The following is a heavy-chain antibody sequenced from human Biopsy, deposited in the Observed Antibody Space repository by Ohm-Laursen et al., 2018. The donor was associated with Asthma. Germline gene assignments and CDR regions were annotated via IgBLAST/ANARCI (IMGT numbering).Heavy chain of an antibody. CDR1: GLSSSGYH. CDR3: ARGPEWSGLDI. V-gene: IGHV4-34*01. Sequence: TLSLTCSMYGLSSSGYHWTWIRQPPGKGLEWIGESDHRGNTNINPTLKSRVTISKDKSANEFSLKMRSVTAADTAIYYYARGPEWSGLDIWGQGTTVTVSS. D-gene: IGHD3-3*01. CDR2: SDHRGNT. J-gene: IGHJ6*02.